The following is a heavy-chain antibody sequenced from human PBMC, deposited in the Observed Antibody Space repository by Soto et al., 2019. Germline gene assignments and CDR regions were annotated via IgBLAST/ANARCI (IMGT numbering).Heavy chain of an antibody. CDR1: GYTFTSYY. D-gene: IGHD4-17*01. CDR2: ITPSGGST. CDR3: ARVGGDYGDFDY. V-gene: IGHV1-46*01. Sequence: QVQLVQSGAEVKKPGASVKVSCKASGYTFTSYYMHWVRQAPGQGLEWMGIITPSGGSTSYAQKFQGRVTMTRDTSTSTVYMELSSLRSEDTAVYYCARVGGDYGDFDYWGQGTLVTVSS. J-gene: IGHJ4*02.